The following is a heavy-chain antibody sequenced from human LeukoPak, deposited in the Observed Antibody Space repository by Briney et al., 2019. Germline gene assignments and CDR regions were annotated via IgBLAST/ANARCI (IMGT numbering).Heavy chain of an antibody. Sequence: GGSLRLSCAASGFIFSNYAMSWVRQVPGRGLEWVSTISSRGDSTYVADSVKGRFTISRDNSKNSLYLQMNTVRAEGTAVYYCVKGPRPDITVAHTVENWGQGTLVTVSS. V-gene: IGHV3-23*01. CDR3: VKGPRPDITVAHTVEN. CDR1: GFIFSNYA. D-gene: IGHD6-19*01. CDR2: ISSRGDST. J-gene: IGHJ4*02.